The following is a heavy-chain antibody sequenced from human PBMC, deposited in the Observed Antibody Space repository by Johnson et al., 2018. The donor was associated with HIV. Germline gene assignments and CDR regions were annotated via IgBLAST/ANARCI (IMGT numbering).Heavy chain of an antibody. CDR2: ISYDGSNK. CDR3: ARDGGYSYGDAFDI. Sequence: QVQLVESGGGVVQPGRSLRLSCAASGFTFSSYGMHWVRQAPGKGLEWVAVISYDGSNKYYADSVKGRFTISRDNSKNTLYLQMNSLRAEDTAVYYCARDGGYSYGDAFDIWGQGTMVTVSS. V-gene: IGHV3-30*03. D-gene: IGHD5-18*01. CDR1: GFTFSSYG. J-gene: IGHJ3*02.